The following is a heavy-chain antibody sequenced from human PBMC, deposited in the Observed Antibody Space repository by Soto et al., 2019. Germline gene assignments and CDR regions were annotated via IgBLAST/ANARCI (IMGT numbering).Heavy chain of an antibody. V-gene: IGHV1-69*01. Sequence: QVQLVQSGAEVKKPGSSVKVSCKASGGTFSSYAISWVRQAPGQGLEWMGGIIPIFGTANYAQKFQGRVRIIADESTSTAYMGLSSLRSEDTAVYYCASAPDHSSFDYWGQGTLVTVSS. J-gene: IGHJ4*02. D-gene: IGHD4-4*01. CDR1: GGTFSSYA. CDR3: ASAPDHSSFDY. CDR2: IIPIFGTA.